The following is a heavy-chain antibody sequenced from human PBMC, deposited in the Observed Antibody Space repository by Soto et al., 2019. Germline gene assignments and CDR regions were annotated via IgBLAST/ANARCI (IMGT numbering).Heavy chain of an antibody. CDR1: GFTFSSYG. Sequence: QVQLVESGGGVVQPGRSLRLSCAASGFTFSSYGMHWVRQAPGKGLEWVAVISYDGSNKYYADSVKGRFTISRDNSKNTLYLQMNSLRAEDTAVYYCAKDFRISTSWVYFDYWGQGTLVTVSS. J-gene: IGHJ4*02. CDR2: ISYDGSNK. CDR3: AKDFRISTSWVYFDY. V-gene: IGHV3-30*18. D-gene: IGHD2-2*01.